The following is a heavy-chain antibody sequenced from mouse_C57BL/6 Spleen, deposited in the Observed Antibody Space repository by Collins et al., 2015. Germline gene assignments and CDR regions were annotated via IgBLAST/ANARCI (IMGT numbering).Heavy chain of an antibody. V-gene: IGHV1-76*01. Sequence: QVQLKQSGAELVRPGASLKLSCKASGYTFTDYSINWVKQRPGQGLEWTARIYPGSTNTYYNERFKGKATLTAEKSSSTAYMQLSSLTSEDSAVYFCAGGLRYFDYWGQGTTLTVSS. J-gene: IGHJ2*01. CDR2: IYPGSTNT. D-gene: IGHD1-1*01. CDR3: AGGLRYFDY. CDR1: GYTFTDYS.